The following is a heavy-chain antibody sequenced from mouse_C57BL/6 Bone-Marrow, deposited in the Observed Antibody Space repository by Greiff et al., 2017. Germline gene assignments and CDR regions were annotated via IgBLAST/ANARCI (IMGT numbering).Heavy chain of an antibody. CDR2: IDPANGNT. CDR1: GFNIKNTY. D-gene: IGHD1-1*02. V-gene: IGHV14-3*01. CDR3: ALPSVSYVGFAY. J-gene: IGHJ3*01. Sequence: EVQLQQSVAELVRPGASVKLSCTASGFNIKNTYMHWVKQRPEQGLEWIGRIDPANGNTKSAPKFQGKGTITADTSSNTAYLQLSSLQSEDTAIYYCALPSVSYVGFAYWGQGTLVTVSA.